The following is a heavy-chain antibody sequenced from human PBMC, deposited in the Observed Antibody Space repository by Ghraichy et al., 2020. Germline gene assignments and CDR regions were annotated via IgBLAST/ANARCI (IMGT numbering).Heavy chain of an antibody. CDR3: AKVRIGITMVRGVIITPNRNNWFDP. CDR1: GFTFSSYA. D-gene: IGHD3-10*01. V-gene: IGHV3-23*01. CDR2: ISGSGGST. Sequence: GGSLRLSCAASGFTFSSYAMSWVRQAPGKGLEWVSAISGSGGSTYYADSVKGRFTISRDNSKNTLYLQMNSLRAEDTAVYYCAKVRIGITMVRGVIITPNRNNWFDPWGQGTLVTVSS. J-gene: IGHJ5*02.